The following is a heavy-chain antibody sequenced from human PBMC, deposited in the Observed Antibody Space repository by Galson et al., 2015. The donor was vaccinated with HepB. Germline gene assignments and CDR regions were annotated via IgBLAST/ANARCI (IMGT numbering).Heavy chain of an antibody. J-gene: IGHJ4*02. D-gene: IGHD2-2*01. CDR3: AKVGVPKYQLQY. V-gene: IGHV3-23*01. Sequence: SLRLSCAASGITFSVYGMSWVRQAPGKGLEWVSSISDSGRSTSYADSVKGRFTISRDNYNNTLSLQMNSLRAEDTAVYYCAKVGVPKYQLQYWGQGTLVTVSS. CDR1: GITFSVYG. CDR2: ISDSGRST.